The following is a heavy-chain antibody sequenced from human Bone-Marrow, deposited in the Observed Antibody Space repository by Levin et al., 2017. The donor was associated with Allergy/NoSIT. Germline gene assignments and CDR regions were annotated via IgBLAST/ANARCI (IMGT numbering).Heavy chain of an antibody. CDR3: ARGGGRRFDP. Sequence: GGSLRLSCKASGYSFISEWVGWVRQTPGRGLEWMGIIYPGDSDTRYSPSFRGQVTISADKSINTAYLQWGSLKAADTAMYYCARGGGRRFDPWGQGTQVTVSS. CDR1: GYSFISEW. D-gene: IGHD3-16*01. CDR2: IYPGDSDT. V-gene: IGHV5-51*01. J-gene: IGHJ5*02.